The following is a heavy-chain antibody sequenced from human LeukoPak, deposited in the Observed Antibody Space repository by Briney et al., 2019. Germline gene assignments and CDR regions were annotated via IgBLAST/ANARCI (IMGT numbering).Heavy chain of an antibody. CDR3: ARDLSGVTGYTYGRGIDY. J-gene: IGHJ4*02. D-gene: IGHD5-18*01. Sequence: GGSLRLSCAASGFTFSSYAMHWVRQAPGKGLEWVAVISYDGSNKYYADSVKGRFTISRDNSKNTLYLQMNSLRAEDTAVYYCARDLSGVTGYTYGRGIDYWGQGTLVTVSS. V-gene: IGHV3-30*04. CDR1: GFTFSSYA. CDR2: ISYDGSNK.